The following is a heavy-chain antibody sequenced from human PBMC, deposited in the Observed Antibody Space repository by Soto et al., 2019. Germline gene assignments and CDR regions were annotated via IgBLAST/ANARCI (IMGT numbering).Heavy chain of an antibody. V-gene: IGHV4-38-2*01. CDR3: ASDLSSLIYAWNGNFDY. D-gene: IGHD1-1*01. J-gene: IGHJ4*02. Sequence: PSETLSLTCAVSGYYLSSGYYWGWIRQPPGKGLEWIGSIYHSGSTHYNPSLKSRVIISIDTSKNQFSLKLSSVTAADTAVYFCASDLSSLIYAWNGNFDYWDRGNMVAASS. CDR2: IYHSGST. CDR1: GYYLSSGYY.